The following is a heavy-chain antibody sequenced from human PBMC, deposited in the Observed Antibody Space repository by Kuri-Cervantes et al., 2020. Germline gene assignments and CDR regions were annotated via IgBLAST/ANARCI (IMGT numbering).Heavy chain of an antibody. J-gene: IGHJ4*02. CDR1: GFTFDDYA. D-gene: IGHD5-18*01. Sequence: SLKISCAASGFTFDDYAMHWVRQAPGKGLEWVSGISWNSGSIGYADSVKGRFTISRDNAKNSLYLQMNSLRAEDTALYYCAKGYSYGYEIDYWGQGTLVTVSS. CDR2: ISWNSGSI. CDR3: AKGYSYGYEIDY. V-gene: IGHV3-9*01.